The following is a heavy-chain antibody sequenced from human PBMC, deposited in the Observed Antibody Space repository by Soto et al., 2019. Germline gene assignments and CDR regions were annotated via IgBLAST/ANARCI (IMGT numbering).Heavy chain of an antibody. J-gene: IGHJ4*02. Sequence: EVQLVESGGDLVQPGGSLRLSCAVSEFTFRNDWMTWVRQAPGKGLEWVANINEHGRETYYVDSAKGRFIISRDNAKSTLFLQMHSLRAEDTSVYYCATHSGVSKDYWGQGTLVTVSS. CDR2: INEHGRET. CDR3: ATHSGVSKDY. D-gene: IGHD3-10*01. CDR1: EFTFRNDW. V-gene: IGHV3-7*02.